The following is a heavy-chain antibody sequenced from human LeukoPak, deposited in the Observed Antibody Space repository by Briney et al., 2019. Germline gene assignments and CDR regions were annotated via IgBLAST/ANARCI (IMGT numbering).Heavy chain of an antibody. D-gene: IGHD3-9*01. J-gene: IGHJ2*01. V-gene: IGHV6-1*01. CDR1: GDSVSSNSAA. Sequence: SQTLSLTCAISGDSVSSNSAAWNWIRQSPSRGLEWLGRTYYRSKRYNDYAVSVKSRIAINPDTSKNQFSLQLNSVTPEDTAVYYCARVYRVLRYFDWLSDWYFDLWGRGTLVTVSS. CDR3: ARVYRVLRYFDWLSDWYFDL. CDR2: TYYRSKRYN.